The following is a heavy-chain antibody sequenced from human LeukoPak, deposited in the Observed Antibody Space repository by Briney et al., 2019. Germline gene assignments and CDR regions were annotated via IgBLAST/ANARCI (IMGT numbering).Heavy chain of an antibody. D-gene: IGHD3-3*01. CDR3: ARGSGYDFWSGYFDAFDI. CDR1: GYTVTSYD. V-gene: IGHV1-8*01. CDR2: MNPNSGNT. Sequence: ASVKVSCKASGYTVTSYDINSGRQATGHGLEWRGWMNPNSGNTGYAQKFQGRVTMTRNTSISTAYMELSSLRSEDTAVYYCARGSGYDFWSGYFDAFDIWGQGTMVTVSS. J-gene: IGHJ3*02.